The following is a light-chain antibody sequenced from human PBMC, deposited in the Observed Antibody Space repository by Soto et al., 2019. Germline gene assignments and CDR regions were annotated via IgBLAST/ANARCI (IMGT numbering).Light chain of an antibody. CDR2: DVT. J-gene: IGLJ3*02. Sequence: QSALTQPASVSGCLGQSITISCTGTTSDVGAYNYVSWYQQHPGKAPQLVIYDVTNRPSGVSNRFSGSKSGNTASLTISGLQAEDEADYYCSSYTSSSTLVFGGGTKVTVL. CDR1: TSDVGAYNY. CDR3: SSYTSSSTLV. V-gene: IGLV2-14*03.